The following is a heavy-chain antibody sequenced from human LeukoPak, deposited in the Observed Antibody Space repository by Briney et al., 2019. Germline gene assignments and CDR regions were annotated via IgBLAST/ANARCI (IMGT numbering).Heavy chain of an antibody. J-gene: IGHJ4*02. CDR2: IYYSGST. D-gene: IGHD3-3*01. CDR1: GGSISSYY. V-gene: IGHV4-59*08. CDR3: ARGTFWSGYYHDY. Sequence: SETLSLTCTVSGGSISSYYWSWIRQPPGKGLEWIGYIYYSGSTNYNPSLKSRVTISVDTSKNQFSLKLSSVTAADTAVYYCARGTFWSGYYHDYWGQGTLVTVSS.